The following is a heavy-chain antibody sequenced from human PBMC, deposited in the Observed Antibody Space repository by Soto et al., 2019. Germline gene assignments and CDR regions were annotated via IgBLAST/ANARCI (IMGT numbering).Heavy chain of an antibody. V-gene: IGHV4-31*03. Sequence: SETLSLTCTVSGGSISSGGYYWSWIRQHPGKGLEWIGYIYYSGSTYYNPSLKSRVTISVDTSKNQFSLKLSSVTAADTAVYYCARTSAAGIGEAFDIWGQGTMVTVSS. CDR3: ARTSAAGIGEAFDI. D-gene: IGHD6-13*01. CDR1: GGSISSGGYY. CDR2: IYYSGST. J-gene: IGHJ3*02.